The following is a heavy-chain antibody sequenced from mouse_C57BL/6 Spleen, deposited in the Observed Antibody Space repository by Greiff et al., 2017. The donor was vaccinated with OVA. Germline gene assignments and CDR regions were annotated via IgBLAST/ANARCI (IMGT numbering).Heavy chain of an antibody. Sequence: VQLQQSGPVLVKPGASVKMSCKASGYTFTDYYMNWVKQSHGKSLEWIGVINPYNGGTSYNQKFKGKATLTVDKSSSTAYMELNSLTSEDSAVYYCARGWLLRGDYFDYWGQGTTLTVSS. CDR1: GYTFTDYY. CDR2: INPYNGGT. V-gene: IGHV1-19*01. CDR3: ARGWLLRGDYFDY. D-gene: IGHD2-3*01. J-gene: IGHJ2*01.